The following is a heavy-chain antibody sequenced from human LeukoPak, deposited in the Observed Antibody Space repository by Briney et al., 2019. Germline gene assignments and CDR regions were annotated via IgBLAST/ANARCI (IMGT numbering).Heavy chain of an antibody. CDR2: IIPIFGTA. Sequence: SVKVSCKASGGTFSSYAISWVRQTPGQGLEWMGRIIPIFGTANYAQKFQGRVTITTDESTSTAYMELSSLRSEDTAVYYCARDRRGQEFDYWGQGTLVTVSS. CDR1: GGTFSSYA. J-gene: IGHJ4*02. CDR3: ARDRRGQEFDY. V-gene: IGHV1-69*05.